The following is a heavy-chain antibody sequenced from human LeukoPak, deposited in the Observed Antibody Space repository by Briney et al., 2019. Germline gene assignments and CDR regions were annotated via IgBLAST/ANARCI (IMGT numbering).Heavy chain of an antibody. CDR1: GYSFTSYW. CDR2: NDPSDSYT. J-gene: IGHJ3*02. CDR3: ARIPLDSSGYYYAGDGFDI. Sequence: GESLKISCKGSGYSFTSYWITWVRQMPGKGLEWMGKNDPSDSYTNYSPSLQGHVTISADKSISTAYLQWSSLKASDTAMYYCARIPLDSSGYYYAGDGFDIWGQGTMVTVSS. D-gene: IGHD3-22*01. V-gene: IGHV5-10-1*01.